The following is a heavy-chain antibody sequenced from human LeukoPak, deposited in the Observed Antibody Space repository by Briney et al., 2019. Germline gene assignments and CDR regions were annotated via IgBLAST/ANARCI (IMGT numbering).Heavy chain of an antibody. D-gene: IGHD3-10*01. CDR3: ARGWFGEARYFDY. CDR1: GGSISSYY. J-gene: IGHJ4*02. V-gene: IGHV4-39*07. CDR2: IYYSGST. Sequence: SETLSLTCTVSGGSISSYYWGWIRQPPGKGLEWIGSIYYSGSTYYNPSLKSRVTISVDTSKNQFSLKLSSVTAADTAVYYCARGWFGEARYFDYWGQGTLVTVSS.